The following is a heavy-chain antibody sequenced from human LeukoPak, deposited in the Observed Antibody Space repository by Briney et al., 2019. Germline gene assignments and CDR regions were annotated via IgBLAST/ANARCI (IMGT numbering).Heavy chain of an antibody. V-gene: IGHV3-7*01. Sequence: GGSLRLSCEGSGFTFSNYWMGWVRQAPGKGLQWVANIKTDGSEKYYVDSVKGRFTISRENAKNTLYLQLNSLRAEDTAVYFCARGISAVVPRAFDVWGQGTLVTVSS. J-gene: IGHJ3*01. CDR3: ARGISAVVPRAFDV. CDR2: IKTDGSEK. CDR1: GFTFSNYW. D-gene: IGHD2-15*01.